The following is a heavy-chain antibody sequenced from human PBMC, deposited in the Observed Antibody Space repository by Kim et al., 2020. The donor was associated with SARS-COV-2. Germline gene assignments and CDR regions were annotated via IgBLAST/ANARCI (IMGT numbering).Heavy chain of an antibody. Sequence: GGSLRLSCAASGFTFSKYAMTWVRQAPGKGLEWVSGISGSRDTTLYADSVKGRFTISRDNSRDTLYLQMNSLRVEDAARYYCAKDVYTCFDGIAECFQD. V-gene: IGHV3-23*01. D-gene: IGHD3-16*01. CDR3: AKDVYTCFDGIAECFQD. J-gene: IGHJ1*01. CDR1: GFTFSKYA. CDR2: ISGSRDTT.